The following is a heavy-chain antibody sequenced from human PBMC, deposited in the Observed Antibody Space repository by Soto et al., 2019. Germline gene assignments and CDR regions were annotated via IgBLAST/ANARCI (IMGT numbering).Heavy chain of an antibody. J-gene: IGHJ6*02. CDR3: TSGAGGYCTNGVCYPVAHYYYGMDV. CDR1: GYSFTSYW. CDR2: IYPGDSDT. V-gene: IGHV5-51*01. Sequence: GASLKISCTGSGYSFTSYWIGWVRQMPGKGLEWMGIIYPGDSDTRYSPSFQGQVTISADKSISTAYLQWSSLKAADTAMYYCTSGAGGYCTNGVCYPVAHYYYGMDVWGQGTTVTVSS. D-gene: IGHD2-8*01.